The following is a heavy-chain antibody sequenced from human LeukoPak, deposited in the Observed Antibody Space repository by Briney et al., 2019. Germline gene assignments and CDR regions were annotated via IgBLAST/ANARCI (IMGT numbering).Heavy chain of an antibody. V-gene: IGHV1-69*13. CDR3: ARETGPLEV. Sequence: SVKVSCKASGYTFTGYYMHWVRQAPGQGLEWMGGIIPMFNMTIQAQNFKGRVTFTADESTATAYMALTSLRFEDTAMYYCARETGPLEVWGQGTQVIVSS. CDR1: GYTFTGYY. CDR2: IIPMFNMT. J-gene: IGHJ4*02. D-gene: IGHD1-14*01.